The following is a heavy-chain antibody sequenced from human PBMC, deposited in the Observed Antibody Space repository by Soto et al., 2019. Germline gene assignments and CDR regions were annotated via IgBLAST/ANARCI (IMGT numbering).Heavy chain of an antibody. D-gene: IGHD6-13*01. J-gene: IGHJ4*02. CDR1: GFTFSSYG. CDR3: ARDEADSSSWYSAGYFDY. V-gene: IGHV3-33*01. Sequence: GGSLRLSCAASGFTFSSYGMHWVRQAPGKGLEWVAVIWYDGSNKYYADSVEGRFTISRDNSKNTLYLQMNSLRAEDTAVYYCARDEADSSSWYSAGYFDYWGQGTLVTVSS. CDR2: IWYDGSNK.